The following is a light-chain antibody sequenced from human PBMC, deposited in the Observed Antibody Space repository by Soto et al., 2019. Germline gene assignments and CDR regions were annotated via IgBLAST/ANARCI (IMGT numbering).Light chain of an antibody. CDR1: QSISTY. CDR3: QQSLTTPYT. J-gene: IGKJ2*01. CDR2: AAS. V-gene: IGKV1-39*01. Sequence: DIQMTQSPSSLSASVRDRVTITCRASQSISTYLNWYQQKPGKAPKLLIYAASSLQSGVPSRFSGSGSGTDFTLTISSLQPAHFATYYCQQSLTTPYTFGQGTKVDIK.